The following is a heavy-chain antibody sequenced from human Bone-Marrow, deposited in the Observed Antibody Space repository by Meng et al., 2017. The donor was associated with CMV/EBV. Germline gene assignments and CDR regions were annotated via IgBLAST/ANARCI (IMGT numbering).Heavy chain of an antibody. V-gene: IGHV1-18*01. D-gene: IGHD3-22*01. CDR1: GYTFTSYG. CDR2: ISAYNGNT. CDR3: ARDQWLSTPSYYYYYGMDV. Sequence: ASVKVSCKASGYTFTSYGISWVRQAPGQGLEWMGWISAYNGNTNYAQKLQGRVTMTTDTSTSTAYMKLRSLRYDDTAVYYCARDQWLSTPSYYYYYGMDVWGQGTTVPVSS. J-gene: IGHJ6*02.